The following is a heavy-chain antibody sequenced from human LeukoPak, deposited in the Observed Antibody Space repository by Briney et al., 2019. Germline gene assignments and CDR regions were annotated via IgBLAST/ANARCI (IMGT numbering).Heavy chain of an antibody. CDR2: ISYDGSKK. CDR1: GFTFSSYG. D-gene: IGHD6-13*01. V-gene: IGHV3-30*03. Sequence: QSGGSLRLSCAASGFTFSSYGMHWVRQAPGKGLEWVAVISYDGSKKFYAGSVKGRFTISRDNSKNTLYLQMNSLKTEDTAVYYCARGTGASGAAAGWWDWGQGTLVSVSS. J-gene: IGHJ4*02. CDR3: ARGTGASGAAAGWWD.